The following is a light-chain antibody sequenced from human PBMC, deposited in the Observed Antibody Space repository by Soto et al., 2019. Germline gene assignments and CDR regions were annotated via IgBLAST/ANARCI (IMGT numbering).Light chain of an antibody. CDR3: QHYGYSRWT. Sequence: IVLTQSPGTLSLSPGERATLSCRASLTGNNNYLAWYQHKSGQAPRLLIYGVYTRATGIPDRFTGSGAVTEFTLTITSLEPEVSAFYFCQHYGYSRWTFGQGAKVDIK. CDR2: GVY. V-gene: IGKV3-20*01. J-gene: IGKJ1*01. CDR1: LTGNNNY.